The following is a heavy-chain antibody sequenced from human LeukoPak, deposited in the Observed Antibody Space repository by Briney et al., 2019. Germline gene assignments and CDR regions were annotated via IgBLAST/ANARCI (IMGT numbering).Heavy chain of an antibody. CDR1: GDSIFTNNVA. CDR3: ARGKYTSFDN. J-gene: IGHJ4*02. V-gene: IGHV6-1*01. CDR2: TYYRSKWSF. D-gene: IGHD6-6*01. Sequence: SQTLSLTCAISGDSIFTNNVAWNWIRQSPSRGLEWLGRTYYRSKWSFDYAVSVKSRITINADTSKNQFSLQLSSETPEDTAVYYCARGKYTSFDNWGQGTLVTVSS.